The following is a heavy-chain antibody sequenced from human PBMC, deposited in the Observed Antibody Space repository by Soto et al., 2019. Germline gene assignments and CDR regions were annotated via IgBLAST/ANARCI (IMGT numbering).Heavy chain of an antibody. D-gene: IGHD3-16*01. CDR1: GYTFTSYY. CDR2: INPSGGST. J-gene: IGHJ5*02. V-gene: IGHV1-46*03. CDR3: ARDGHGITFGRGVSKLFDP. Sequence: QVQLVQSGAEVKKPGASVKVSCKASGYTFTSYYMHWVRQAPGQGLEWMGIINPSGGSTSYAQKFQGRVTITRGTATSTVYLGVGRLRSEDTVGYYCARDGHGITFGRGVSKLFDPWGQGTLVTVFS.